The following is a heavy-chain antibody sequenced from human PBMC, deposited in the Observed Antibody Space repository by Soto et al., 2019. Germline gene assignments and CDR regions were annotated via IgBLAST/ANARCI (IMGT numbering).Heavy chain of an antibody. CDR3: ARESDSGSYCFDY. CDR2: IYYSGNT. J-gene: IGHJ4*02. D-gene: IGHD3-10*01. Sequence: SETLSLTCTVSGGSVGSGSYYWSWIRQPLGKGLEWIGYIYYSGNTDYNPSLRGRATISVDKAKNHFSMQLTSVTSADTAIYYCARESDSGSYCFDYWGRGTLVTVSS. V-gene: IGHV4-61*03. CDR1: GGSVGSGSYY.